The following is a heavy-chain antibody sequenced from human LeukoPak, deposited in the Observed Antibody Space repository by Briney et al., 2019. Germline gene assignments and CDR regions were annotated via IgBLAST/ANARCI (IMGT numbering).Heavy chain of an antibody. CDR1: GFTVSSNH. V-gene: IGHV3-23*01. CDR2: ISGSGGDT. J-gene: IGHJ4*02. D-gene: IGHD4-17*01. CDR3: AKGGVYGDYYFDY. Sequence: GGSLRLSCAVSGFTVSSNHMSWVRQAPGKGLEWVSVISGSGGDTYYADSVKGRFTISGDNSKNTVYLQMNSLRAEDTALYYCAKGGVYGDYYFDYWGQGTLVTVSS.